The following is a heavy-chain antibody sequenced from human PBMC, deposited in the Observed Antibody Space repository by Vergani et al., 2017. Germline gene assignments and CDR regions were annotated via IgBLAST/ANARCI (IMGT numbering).Heavy chain of an antibody. V-gene: IGHV1-18*01. Sequence: QVQLVQSGAEVKKPGASVKVSCKASGYTFTSYGISWVRQAPGQGLEWMGWISAYNGSTSYAQKFQGRVTMTRDTSTSTVYMELSSLRSEDTAVYYCARDRRITIFGVVSDRFDYWGQGTLVTVSS. D-gene: IGHD3-3*01. CDR3: ARDRRITIFGVVSDRFDY. CDR1: GYTFTSYG. CDR2: ISAYNGST. J-gene: IGHJ4*02.